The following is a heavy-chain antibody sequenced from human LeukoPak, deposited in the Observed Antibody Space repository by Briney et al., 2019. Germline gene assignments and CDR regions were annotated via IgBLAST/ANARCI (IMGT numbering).Heavy chain of an antibody. CDR3: ARGRRAYYDSSGYYYYFDY. V-gene: IGHV3-64*01. Sequence: GGSLRLSCAASGFTFSSYAMHWVRQAPGQGLEYVSAISSNGGSTYYANSVKGRFTISRDNSKNTLYLQMSSLRAEDMAVYYCARGRRAYYDSSGYYYYFDYWGQGTLVTVSS. J-gene: IGHJ4*02. CDR2: ISSNGGST. CDR1: GFTFSSYA. D-gene: IGHD3-22*01.